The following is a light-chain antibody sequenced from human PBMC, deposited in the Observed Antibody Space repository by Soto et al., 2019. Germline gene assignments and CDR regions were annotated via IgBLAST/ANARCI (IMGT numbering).Light chain of an antibody. Sequence: QSALTQPASVSGSPGQSITISCTGTSSDVGSYNLVSWYQQHPRKAPKLMIYEGSKRPSGVSNRFSGSKSGNTASLTISGLQAEDEADYYCCSYAGSSTNYVFGTGTKVTVL. CDR1: SSDVGSYNL. CDR3: CSYAGSSTNYV. J-gene: IGLJ1*01. CDR2: EGS. V-gene: IGLV2-23*01.